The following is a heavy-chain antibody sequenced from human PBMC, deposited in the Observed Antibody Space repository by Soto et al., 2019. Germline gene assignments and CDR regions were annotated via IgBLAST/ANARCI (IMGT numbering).Heavy chain of an antibody. V-gene: IGHV3-48*01. CDR3: AASILVSRQYFDL. D-gene: IGHD3-9*01. J-gene: IGHJ2*01. Sequence: EVQLVESGGGLVQPGGSLRLSCAASGFTFSSYTMNWVRQAPGKGLEWISHITHSSSAIYYADSVRGRFTVSRDNAKNSLYLQPKSLRAEDTAVYYCAASILVSRQYFDLWGRGTLVTVSS. CDR1: GFTFSSYT. CDR2: ITHSSSAI.